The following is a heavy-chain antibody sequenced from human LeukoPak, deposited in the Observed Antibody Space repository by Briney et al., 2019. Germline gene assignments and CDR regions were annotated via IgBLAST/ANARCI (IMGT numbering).Heavy chain of an antibody. D-gene: IGHD6-19*01. CDR3: ARDRYSSGSVGHYMDV. Sequence: SETLSLTCTVSGDSISSYYWSWIRQPPGKGLEWIGYIYYSGSTNYNPSLKSRVTISVDTSKNQFSLKLSSVTAADTAVYYCARDRYSSGSVGHYMDVWGKGTTVTVSS. CDR2: IYYSGST. J-gene: IGHJ6*03. CDR1: GDSISSYY. V-gene: IGHV4-59*01.